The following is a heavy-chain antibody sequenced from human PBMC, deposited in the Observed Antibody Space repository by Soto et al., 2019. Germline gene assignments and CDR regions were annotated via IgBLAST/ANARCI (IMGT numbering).Heavy chain of an antibody. Sequence: GESLKISCKASGYSFTSYWIGWVRQTPGKGLEWMGIILPDDADTRYSPSLEGHVTISADRSTNTAFLHLSSLKASDTAMYYCARHGPRVYYDNSDYYYYGMDVWGQGTTVTVSS. J-gene: IGHJ6*02. CDR2: ILPDDADT. D-gene: IGHD3-22*01. CDR1: GYSFTSYW. CDR3: ARHGPRVYYDNSDYYYYGMDV. V-gene: IGHV5-51*01.